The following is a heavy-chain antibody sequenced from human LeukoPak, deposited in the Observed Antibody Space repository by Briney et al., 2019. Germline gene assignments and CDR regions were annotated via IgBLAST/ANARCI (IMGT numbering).Heavy chain of an antibody. CDR1: GGSISSYY. CDR3: AGLGGYCTNAVCYSTFDI. D-gene: IGHD2-8*01. Sequence: SETLSLTCTDPGGSISSYYRSWIRQPAGKGLEWIGRIYIGGSATYNLSLTSLVTMSVDTSMHQFSLRLRSVTAADTAVYFCAGLGGYCTNAVCYSTFDIWGQGTMVTVSS. V-gene: IGHV4-4*07. CDR2: IYIGGSA. J-gene: IGHJ3*02.